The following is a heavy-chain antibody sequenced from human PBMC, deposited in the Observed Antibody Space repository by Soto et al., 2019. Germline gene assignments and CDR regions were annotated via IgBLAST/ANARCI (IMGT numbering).Heavy chain of an antibody. CDR2: IYYTGST. CDR1: GGSINNYY. V-gene: IGHV4-59*01. D-gene: IGHD6-19*01. J-gene: IGHJ4*02. Sequence: SETLSLTCTVSGGSINNYYWSWIRQPPGKGLEWIGYIYYTGSTNYSPSLKSRVTISVDTSKDQFSLKLISVTAADTAVYYCVRESRYSGWFDYWGQGTLVTVSS. CDR3: VRESRYSGWFDY.